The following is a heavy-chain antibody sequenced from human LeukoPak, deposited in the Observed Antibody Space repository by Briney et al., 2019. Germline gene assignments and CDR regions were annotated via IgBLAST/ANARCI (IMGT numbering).Heavy chain of an antibody. CDR1: GFTFRSYW. CDR2: VNGDGGTT. J-gene: IGHJ6*02. Sequence: GESLRLSCAASGFTFRSYWMHWVRQAPGKGLVWVSRVNGDGGTTTYTDSVRGRFTISRDNAKNSLYLQMNSLRAEDTAVYYCAREDDYDRTYGMDVWGQGTTVTVSS. D-gene: IGHD3-22*01. CDR3: AREDDYDRTYGMDV. V-gene: IGHV3-74*01.